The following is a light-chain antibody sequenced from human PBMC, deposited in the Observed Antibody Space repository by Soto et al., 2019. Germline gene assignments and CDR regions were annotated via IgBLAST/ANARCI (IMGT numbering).Light chain of an antibody. Sequence: QSALTQPASVSGSPGQSITISCTGTSSDVGSYNLVSWYQQHPGKAPKLMIYEGSKRPSGVSNRFSGSKSGNTASLTISGLQAEDEADYYCCSSAGSSTSLYVFGTGTKLTVL. J-gene: IGLJ1*01. CDR3: CSSAGSSTSLYV. CDR2: EGS. V-gene: IGLV2-23*01. CDR1: SSDVGSYNL.